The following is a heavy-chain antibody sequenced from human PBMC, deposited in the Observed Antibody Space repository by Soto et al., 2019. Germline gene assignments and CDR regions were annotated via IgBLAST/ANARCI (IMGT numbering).Heavy chain of an antibody. CDR1: GGSISSGGYY. J-gene: IGHJ4*02. CDR3: ARGTYSVQSIWGSSRSYYFDY. CDR2: IYYSGST. V-gene: IGHV4-31*03. Sequence: SETLSLTCTVSGGSISSGGYYWSWIRQHPGKGLEWIGYIYYSGSTYYNPSLKSRVTISVDTSKNQFSLKLSSVTAADTAVYYCARGTYSVQSIWGSSRSYYFDYWGQGTLVTVSS. D-gene: IGHD3-16*01.